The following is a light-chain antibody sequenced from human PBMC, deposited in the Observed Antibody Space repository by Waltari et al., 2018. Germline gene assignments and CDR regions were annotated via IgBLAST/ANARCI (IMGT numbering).Light chain of an antibody. CDR1: QSISNY. CDR3: QQSFSTPFT. CDR2: AAS. V-gene: IGKV1-39*01. Sequence: DIQMTQSPSSLSASVGDRVTITCRASQSISNYLNWYQHKPGKAPNLLIYAASILQNGAPSRFSGSGSGTDFTLTITSLQPEDFATYYCQQSFSTPFTFGPGTKVDMK. J-gene: IGKJ3*01.